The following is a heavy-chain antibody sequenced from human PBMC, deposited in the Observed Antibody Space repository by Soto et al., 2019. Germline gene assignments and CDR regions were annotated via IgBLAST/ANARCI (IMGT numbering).Heavy chain of an antibody. CDR3: ARDQGGIYYY. Sequence: QVQLVQSGAEVKKPGASVKVSCKTSGYTFTSYGIRWVRQAPGQGLEGMGWIRAYNGLTNYAQKLQGRVTMTTDTSTSTAYMELRCLRSDDTAVYYCARDQGGIYYYWGQGTLVTVSS. D-gene: IGHD1-26*01. CDR2: IRAYNGLT. CDR1: GYTFTSYG. J-gene: IGHJ4*02. V-gene: IGHV1-18*01.